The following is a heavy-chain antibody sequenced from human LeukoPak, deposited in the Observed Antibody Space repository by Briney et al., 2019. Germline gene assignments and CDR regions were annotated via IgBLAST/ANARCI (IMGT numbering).Heavy chain of an antibody. Sequence: PGGSLRLSCAVSGITLSNYGMSWVRQAPGKGLEWVAGISGSAGGTIYADSVKGRFTISRDNSKNTVFLQINSLKAEDTAVYYCAKRSTQYSGSYFDAFDAWGQGTMVIVSS. J-gene: IGHJ3*01. V-gene: IGHV3-23*01. CDR2: ISGSAGGT. CDR1: GITLSNYG. CDR3: AKRSTQYSGSYFDAFDA. D-gene: IGHD1-26*01.